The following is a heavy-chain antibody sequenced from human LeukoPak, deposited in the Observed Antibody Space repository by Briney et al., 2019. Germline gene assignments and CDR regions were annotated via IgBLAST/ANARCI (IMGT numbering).Heavy chain of an antibody. J-gene: IGHJ2*01. V-gene: IGHV4-59*10. CDR3: ARVWLSSGSYWYFDF. Sequence: SETLSLTCAVYGGSFSGYYWSWIRQPAGKGLEYIGRIYSSGNTNYNPSLKSQVTMSVDTSKNQFSLLLHSVTAADTAVYYCARVWLSSGSYWYFDFWGRGTLVIVSS. CDR1: GGSFSGYY. CDR2: IYSSGNT. D-gene: IGHD3-22*01.